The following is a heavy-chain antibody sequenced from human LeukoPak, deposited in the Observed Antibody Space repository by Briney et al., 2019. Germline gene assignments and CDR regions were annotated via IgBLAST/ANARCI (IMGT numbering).Heavy chain of an antibody. D-gene: IGHD6-13*01. J-gene: IGHJ6*03. CDR3: ARDRRVEQQLVQSPSYYYYYYMDV. Sequence: SETLSLTCTVSGGSISSSDYYWGWIRQPPGKGLEWIASIYYSGTTHYNPSHQSRVTMSVDTSKNQFSLKLSSVTAADTAVYYCARDRRVEQQLVQSPSYYYYYYMDVWGKGTTVTVSS. CDR2: IYYSGTT. V-gene: IGHV4-39*07. CDR1: GGSISSSDYY.